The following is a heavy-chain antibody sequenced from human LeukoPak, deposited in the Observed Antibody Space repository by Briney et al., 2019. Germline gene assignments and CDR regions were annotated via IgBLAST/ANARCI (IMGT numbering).Heavy chain of an antibody. J-gene: IGHJ4*02. D-gene: IGHD2-2*01. CDR2: IHPDGSIT. CDR1: GFTISNYW. Sequence: PGGSLRLSCVGSGFTISNYWMHWVRQAPGTGLVWVSRIHPDGSITTYADSVKGRFTISKDNAKNTVYLQMNNLRAEDTAVYYCVSFYETYWGRGTLVTVSS. CDR3: VSFYETY. V-gene: IGHV3-74*03.